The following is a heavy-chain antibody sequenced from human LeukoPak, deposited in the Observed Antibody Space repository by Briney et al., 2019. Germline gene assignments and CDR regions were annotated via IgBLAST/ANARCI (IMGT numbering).Heavy chain of an antibody. CDR1: GYTFSGYY. CDR2: INPNSGGT. J-gene: IGHJ4*02. D-gene: IGHD2-2*01. CDR3: KCTCGDY. Sequence: GASVKVSCKASGYTFSGYYMHWVRQAPGQGLEWMGWINPNSGGTEYAQKFQGRVIMTRDTSISTAYMELSRLRSDDTAVYFCKCTCGDYWGQGTLVTVSS. V-gene: IGHV1-2*02.